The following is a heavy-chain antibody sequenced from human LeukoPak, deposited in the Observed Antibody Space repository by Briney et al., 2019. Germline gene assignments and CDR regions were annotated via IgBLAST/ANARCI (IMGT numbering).Heavy chain of an antibody. CDR1: GGSISTNMW. J-gene: IGHJ3*02. V-gene: IGHV4-4*02. CDR3: ARDSSIVGTTGAFDI. Sequence: SSGTLSLTCTVSGGSISTNMWWSWVRQTPGKGLEWIGEIYHSGSTNYNPSLKSRVTISLDKSKNQFSLKLSSVTAADTAVYYCARDSSIVGTTGAFDIWGQGTMVTVSS. D-gene: IGHD1-26*01. CDR2: IYHSGST.